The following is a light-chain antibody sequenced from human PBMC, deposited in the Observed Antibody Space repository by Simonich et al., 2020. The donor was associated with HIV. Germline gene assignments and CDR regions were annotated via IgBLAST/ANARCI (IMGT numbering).Light chain of an antibody. V-gene: IGKV4-1*01. CDR2: GAT. Sequence: DIVMTQSPDSLAVSLGERATINCKSSQSVLYSSNNKNYLVLYQQKPVQPPKLLLYGATTRESGVPDRFSGSGSGTDFTLTISSLQAEDVAVYYCQQYYSTLYTFGQGTKLEIK. J-gene: IGKJ2*01. CDR3: QQYYSTLYT. CDR1: QSVLYSSNNKNY.